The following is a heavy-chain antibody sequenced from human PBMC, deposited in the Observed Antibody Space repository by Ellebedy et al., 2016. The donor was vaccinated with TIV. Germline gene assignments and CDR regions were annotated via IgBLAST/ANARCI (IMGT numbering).Heavy chain of an antibody. J-gene: IGHJ3*02. V-gene: IGHV1-18*04. CDR1: GYTFTGYY. CDR3: ARDAFDI. Sequence: ASVKVSXXASGYTFTGYYMHWVRQAPGQGLEWMGWISAYNGNTNYAQKLQGRVTMTTDTSTSTAYMELRSLRSDDTAVYYCARDAFDIWGQGTMVTVSS. CDR2: ISAYNGNT.